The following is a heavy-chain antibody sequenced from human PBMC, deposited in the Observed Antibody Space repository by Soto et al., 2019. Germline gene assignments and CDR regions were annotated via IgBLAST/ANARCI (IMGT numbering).Heavy chain of an antibody. D-gene: IGHD3-22*01. J-gene: IGHJ6*02. CDR1: GGTFSSYA. Sequence: SVKVSCKASGGTFSSYAISWVRQAPGQGLEWMGGIIPIFGATNYAQKFQGRVTITADESTSTAYMELSSLRSEDTAVYYCAEGTSNYYDSSGYSDYYYYGMDVWGQGTTVTVSS. CDR2: IIPIFGAT. V-gene: IGHV1-69*13. CDR3: AEGTSNYYDSSGYSDYYYYGMDV.